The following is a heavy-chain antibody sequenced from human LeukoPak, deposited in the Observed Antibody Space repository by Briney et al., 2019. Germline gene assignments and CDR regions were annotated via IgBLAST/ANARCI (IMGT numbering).Heavy chain of an antibody. J-gene: IGHJ6*02. CDR3: PITASRGMDV. Sequence: SETLSLTCAVYGGSFSGYYWSWIRQPPGKGLEWIGEINHSGSTNYNPSLKSRVTISVDTSKNQFSLKLSSVTAADTAVYYCPITASRGMDVWGQGTTVTVSS. CDR2: INHSGST. CDR1: GGSFSGYY. V-gene: IGHV4-34*01. D-gene: IGHD3-16*01.